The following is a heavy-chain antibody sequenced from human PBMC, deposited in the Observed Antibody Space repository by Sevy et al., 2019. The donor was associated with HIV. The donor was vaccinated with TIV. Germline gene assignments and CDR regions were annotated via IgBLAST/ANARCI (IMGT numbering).Heavy chain of an antibody. CDR3: ARNPHYYDSSGYLDY. J-gene: IGHJ4*02. CDR2: IYYSGST. Sequence: SETLSLTCTVSGGSISSSNWWGWIWQPPGKGLEWIGYIYYSGSTNYNPSLKSRVTMSVDTSKNQFSLKLSSVTALDTAVYYCARNPHYYDSSGYLDYWGQGTLVTVSS. CDR1: GGSISSSNW. V-gene: IGHV4-28*06. D-gene: IGHD3-22*01.